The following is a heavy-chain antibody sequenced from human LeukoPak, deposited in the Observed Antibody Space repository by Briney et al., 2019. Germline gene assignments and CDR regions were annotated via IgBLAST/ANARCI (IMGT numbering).Heavy chain of an antibody. J-gene: IGHJ4*02. D-gene: IGHD3-9*01. Sequence: ASLKVSCTASGYTFTSYGISWVRQAPGQGLEWMGWISAYNGNTNYAQKLQGRVTMTTDTSPSTAYMERWSLRSDDTAVYYCARVSRLYDILTGYYYWGQGTLVTVSS. CDR1: GYTFTSYG. CDR3: ARVSRLYDILTGYYY. CDR2: ISAYNGNT. V-gene: IGHV1-18*01.